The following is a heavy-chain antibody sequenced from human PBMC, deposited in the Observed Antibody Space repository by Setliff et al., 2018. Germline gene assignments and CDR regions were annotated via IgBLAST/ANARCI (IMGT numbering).Heavy chain of an antibody. CDR1: GYSFSNFW. CDR3: ARHRWAIDDAFDI. V-gene: IGHV5-10-1*01. D-gene: IGHD3-16*02. Sequence: GESLKISCKASGYSFSNFWINWVRQLPGKGLEWMGRIEPTDSYTNYSPSFQGHVTISIDKSITTADLHWSSLKASDTAMYYCARHRWAIDDAFDIWGQGTMVTVSS. J-gene: IGHJ3*02. CDR2: IEPTDSYT.